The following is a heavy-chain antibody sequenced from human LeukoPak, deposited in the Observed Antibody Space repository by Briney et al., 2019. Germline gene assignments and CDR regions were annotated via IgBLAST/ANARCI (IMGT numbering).Heavy chain of an antibody. CDR1: GFTFSSYA. Sequence: GGSLRLSCAASGFTFSSYAMHWVRQAPGKGLEWVAVISYDGSNKYYADSVKGRFTISRDNSKNTLYLQMNSLRAEDTAVYYCARDATIVVVIAIRGYYFDYWGQGTLITVSS. CDR3: ARDATIVVVIAIRGYYFDY. V-gene: IGHV3-30-3*01. J-gene: IGHJ4*02. D-gene: IGHD2-21*01. CDR2: ISYDGSNK.